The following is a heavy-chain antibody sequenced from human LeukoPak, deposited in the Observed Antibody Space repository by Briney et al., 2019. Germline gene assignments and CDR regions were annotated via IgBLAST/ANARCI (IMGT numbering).Heavy chain of an antibody. D-gene: IGHD3-10*01. Sequence: SETLSLTCAVYGGSFSGYYWSWIRQPPGKGLEWIGEINHGGSTNYNPSLKSRVTISVDTSKNQFSLKLSSVTAADTAVYYCARDPYGENWFDPWGQGTLVTVSS. CDR1: GGSFSGYY. J-gene: IGHJ5*02. CDR2: INHGGST. CDR3: ARDPYGENWFDP. V-gene: IGHV4-34*01.